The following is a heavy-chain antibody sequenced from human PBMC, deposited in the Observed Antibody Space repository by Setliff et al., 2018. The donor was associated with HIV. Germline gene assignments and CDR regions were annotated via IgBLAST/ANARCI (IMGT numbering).Heavy chain of an antibody. D-gene: IGHD3-10*01. CDR3: ARGLNYYGSGSYLPLGY. V-gene: IGHV4-34*01. Sequence: KLPETLSLTCAVYGGSFNDYYWTWIRQPPGKGLEWIGEIDHSGSTKYHASLKSRVTISIDTSKNQISLKLSSVTAADTAVYYCARGLNYYGSGSYLPLGYWGRGTLVTVSS. CDR2: IDHSGST. CDR1: GGSFNDYY. J-gene: IGHJ4*02.